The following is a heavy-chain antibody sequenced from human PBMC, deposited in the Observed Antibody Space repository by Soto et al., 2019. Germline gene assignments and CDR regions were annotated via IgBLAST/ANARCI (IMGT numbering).Heavy chain of an antibody. V-gene: IGHV4-31*03. J-gene: IGHJ4*02. CDR1: GGSISSGGYY. CDR3: ARAFLGYCSGGSCPHFDY. D-gene: IGHD2-15*01. Sequence: SETLSLTCTVSGGSISSGGYYWSWIRQHPGKGLEWIGYIYYSGSTYYNPSLKSRVTISVDTSKNQFSLKLSSVTAADTAVYYCARAFLGYCSGGSCPHFDYWGQGTLVTVSS. CDR2: IYYSGST.